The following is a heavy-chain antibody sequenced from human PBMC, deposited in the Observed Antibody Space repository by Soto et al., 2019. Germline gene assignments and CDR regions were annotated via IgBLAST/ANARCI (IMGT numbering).Heavy chain of an antibody. CDR3: ARVGDPDHHDSSGKIDF. Sequence: NPGGSLRLSCAASGFTLSSYSMNWVRQAPGKGLEWVSSISSSSSYIYYTDSVKGRFTISGDNAKNSLYLQMNSLRAEDTAVYYCARVGDPDHHDSSGKIDFWGQGTLVTVSS. CDR2: ISSSSSYI. CDR1: GFTLSSYS. V-gene: IGHV3-21*01. D-gene: IGHD3-22*01. J-gene: IGHJ4*02.